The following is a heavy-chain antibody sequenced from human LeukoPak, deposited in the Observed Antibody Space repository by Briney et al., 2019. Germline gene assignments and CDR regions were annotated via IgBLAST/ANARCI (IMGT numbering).Heavy chain of an antibody. D-gene: IGHD6-13*01. CDR3: ARRGEAAAKGGRYFDQ. V-gene: IGHV4-59*04. Sequence: SETLSLTCTVSGGSISSYYWSWIRQPPGKGLEWIGNIYYSGSTYYNPSLKSRVTISVDTSKNQFSLKLSSVTAADTAVYFCARRGEAAAKGGRYFDQWGQGTLVTVSS. CDR1: GGSISSYY. CDR2: IYYSGST. J-gene: IGHJ4*02.